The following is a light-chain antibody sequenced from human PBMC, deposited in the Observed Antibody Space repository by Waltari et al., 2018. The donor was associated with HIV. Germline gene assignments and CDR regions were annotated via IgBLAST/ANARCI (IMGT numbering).Light chain of an antibody. V-gene: IGKV4-1*01. CDR1: QSVLYISNNQNY. J-gene: IGKJ4*01. CDR2: WAS. Sequence: DIVMTQSPDSLPVSLGERATINCKSSQSVLYISNNQNYLAWYQQKPGQPPKLLIYWASTREAGVPDRFRGSGSGTECTLTISSLQAEDVAVYYCQQYFVTPFTFGGGTKIQIK. CDR3: QQYFVTPFT.